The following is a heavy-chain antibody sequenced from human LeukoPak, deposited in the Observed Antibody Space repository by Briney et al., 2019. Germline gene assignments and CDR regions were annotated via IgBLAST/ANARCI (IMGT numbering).Heavy chain of an antibody. CDR1: GYSISSGYY. Sequence: SETLSLTCTVSGYSISSGYYWGWIRQPPGKGLEWIGSIYHSGSTYYNPSLKSRVTISVDTSKNQFSLKLSSVTAADSAVYYCARWTTTYLDYWGQGTLVTVSS. CDR2: IYHSGST. V-gene: IGHV4-38-2*02. D-gene: IGHD4-11*01. CDR3: ARWTTTYLDY. J-gene: IGHJ4*02.